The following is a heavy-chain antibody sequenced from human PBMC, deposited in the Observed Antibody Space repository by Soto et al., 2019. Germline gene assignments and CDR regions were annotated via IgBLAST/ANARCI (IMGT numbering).Heavy chain of an antibody. CDR1: GFTFSSYG. Sequence: LSCAASGFTFSSYGMHWVRQAPGKGLGWVAVISYDGSNKYYADSVKGRFTISRDNSKNTLYLQMNSLRAEDTAVYYCAKDQELAYCGGDCYPSDYYYYGMDVWGQGTTVTVSS. CDR2: ISYDGSNK. CDR3: AKDQELAYCGGDCYPSDYYYYGMDV. V-gene: IGHV3-30*18. D-gene: IGHD2-21*02. J-gene: IGHJ6*02.